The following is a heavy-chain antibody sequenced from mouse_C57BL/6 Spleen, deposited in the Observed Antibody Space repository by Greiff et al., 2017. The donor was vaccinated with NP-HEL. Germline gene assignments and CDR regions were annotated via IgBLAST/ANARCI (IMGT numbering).Heavy chain of an antibody. CDR3: ARRGSSYDYDAMDY. D-gene: IGHD1-1*01. CDR1: GYTFTSYW. CDR2: IHPNSGST. Sequence: VQLQQPGAELVKPGASVKLSCKASGYTFTSYWMHWVKQRPGQGLEWIGMIHPNSGSTNYNEKFKSKATLTVDKSSSTAYMQLSSLTSEDSAVYYCARRGSSYDYDAMDYWGQGTSVTVSS. J-gene: IGHJ4*01. V-gene: IGHV1-64*01.